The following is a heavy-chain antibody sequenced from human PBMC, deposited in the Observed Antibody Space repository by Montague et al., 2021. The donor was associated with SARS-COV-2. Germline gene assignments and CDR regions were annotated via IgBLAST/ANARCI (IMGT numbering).Heavy chain of an antibody. CDR1: GFSLSTSGVG. J-gene: IGHJ6*02. D-gene: IGHD3-10*01. CDR3: AHSRITMVRGVMNYYGRDV. Sequence: PALVKPTQTLTLTCTFSGFSLSTSGVGVGWIRQPPGKALEWLALXYWDDDKRYSPSLKSRLTITKDTSKNQVVLTMTNMDPVDTATYSCAHSRITMVRGVMNYYGRDVWGQGTTVTVSS. V-gene: IGHV2-5*02. CDR2: XYWDDDK.